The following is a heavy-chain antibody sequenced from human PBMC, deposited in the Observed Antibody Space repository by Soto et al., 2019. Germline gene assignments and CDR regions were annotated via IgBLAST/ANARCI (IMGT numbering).Heavy chain of an antibody. D-gene: IGHD6-6*01. CDR1: GFTFSSYA. V-gene: IGHV3-30-3*01. Sequence: QVQLVESGGGVVQPGRSLRLSCAASGFTFSSYAMHWVRQAPGKGLEWVAVISYDGSNKYYADSVKGRFTIFRDNSKNTLYLQMNSLRAEDTAVYYCARGIGSSSGGGDYWGQGTLVTVSS. CDR3: ARGIGSSSGGGDY. CDR2: ISYDGSNK. J-gene: IGHJ4*02.